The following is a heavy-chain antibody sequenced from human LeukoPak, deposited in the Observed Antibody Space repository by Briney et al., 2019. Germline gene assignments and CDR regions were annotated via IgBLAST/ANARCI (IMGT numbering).Heavy chain of an antibody. CDR2: ISYDGSNK. J-gene: IGHJ4*02. V-gene: IGHV3-30-3*01. CDR1: GFTFSSYA. CDR3: ARGMGYCSSTSCPFDY. D-gene: IGHD2-2*01. Sequence: GGSLRLSCAASGFTFSSYAMHWVRQAPGKGLEWVAVISYDGSNKYYADSVKGRFTISRDNAKNSLYLQMNSLRAEDTAVYYCARGMGYCSSTSCPFDYWGQGTLVTVSS.